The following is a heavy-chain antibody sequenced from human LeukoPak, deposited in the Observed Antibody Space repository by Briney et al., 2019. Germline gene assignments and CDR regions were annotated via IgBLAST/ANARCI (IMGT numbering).Heavy chain of an antibody. J-gene: IGHJ3*02. Sequence: GGSLRLSCAASGFTFSSYGMHWVRQAPGKGLEWVAFIRYDGSNKYYADSVKGRFTISRDNSKNTLYLQMNSLRAEDTAVYYCAKVLFRSVVPAAISPQPGEPLYSDAFDIWGQGTMVTVSS. CDR3: AKVLFRSVVPAAISPQPGEPLYSDAFDI. CDR1: GFTFSSYG. D-gene: IGHD2-2*02. CDR2: IRYDGSNK. V-gene: IGHV3-30*02.